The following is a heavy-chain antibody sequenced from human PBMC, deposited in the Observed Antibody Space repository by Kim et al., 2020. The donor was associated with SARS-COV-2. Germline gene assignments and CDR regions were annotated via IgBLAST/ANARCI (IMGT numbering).Heavy chain of an antibody. CDR3: TTDNQSKYRNTYYYYYYGMDV. J-gene: IGHJ6*02. Sequence: GGSLRLSCAASGFTFSNAWMSWVRQAPGKGLEWVGRIKSKTDGGTTDYAAPVKGRFTISRDDSKNTLYLQMNSLKTEDTSVYYCTTDNQSKYRNTYYYYYYGMDVWGQGTTVTVSS. V-gene: IGHV3-15*01. CDR1: GFTFSNAW. CDR2: IKSKTDGGTT. D-gene: IGHD3-16*02.